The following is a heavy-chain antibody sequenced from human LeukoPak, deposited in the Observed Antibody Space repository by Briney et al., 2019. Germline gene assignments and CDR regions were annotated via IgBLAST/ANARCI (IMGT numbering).Heavy chain of an antibody. CDR3: ARVPEWFGELLEHFDY. Sequence: ASVKVSCKTSGYTFTGYYMHLVRQAPGQGLVWMGRINPNSGGKSYAQKFQGRVTMTRDTSISTAYMELSRLRSDDTAVYYCARVPEWFGELLEHFDYWGQGTLVTVSS. V-gene: IGHV1-2*06. J-gene: IGHJ4*02. D-gene: IGHD3-10*01. CDR2: INPNSGGK. CDR1: GYTFTGYY.